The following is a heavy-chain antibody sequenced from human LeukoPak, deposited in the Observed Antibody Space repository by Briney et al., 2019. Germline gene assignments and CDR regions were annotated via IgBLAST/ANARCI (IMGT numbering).Heavy chain of an antibody. CDR3: ATDQRYAFDY. Sequence: PGGSLRLSCAASGFTLSSYWIHWVRQAPGEGLEWISNIRTTAEGAKYAYYADSVKGRVTISRDDGKNTLYLHMNSLRDDDTAVYYCATDQRYAFDYWGQGILVTVSS. CDR1: GFTLSSYW. V-gene: IGHV3-48*02. D-gene: IGHD3-9*01. J-gene: IGHJ4*02. CDR2: IRTTAEGAKYA.